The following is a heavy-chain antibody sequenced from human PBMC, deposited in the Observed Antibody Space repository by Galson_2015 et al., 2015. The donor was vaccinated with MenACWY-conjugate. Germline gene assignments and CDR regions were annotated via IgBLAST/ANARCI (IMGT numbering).Heavy chain of an antibody. CDR3: ARSATALQYYYDSSGYYYDYYYYYMDV. J-gene: IGHJ6*03. CDR2: IIPIFGTA. CDR1: GGTFSSYA. V-gene: IGHV1-69*13. Sequence: SVKVSCKASGGTFSSYAISWVRQAPGQWLEWMGGIIPIFGTANYAQKFQGRVTITADESTSTAYMELSSLRSEDTAVYYCARSATALQYYYDSSGYYYDYYYYYMDVWGKGTTVTVSS. D-gene: IGHD3-22*01.